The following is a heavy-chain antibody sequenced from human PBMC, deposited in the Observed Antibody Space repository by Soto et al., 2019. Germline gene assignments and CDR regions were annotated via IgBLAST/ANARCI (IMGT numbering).Heavy chain of an antibody. Sequence: SETLSLTCTVSGGSISSSSYYWGWIRQPPGKGLEWIGSIYYSGSTYYNPSLKSRVTISVDTSKNQFSLKLSSVTAADTAVYYCASPVSAAGINDAFYIRGQGAMVTVSS. CDR1: GGSISSSSYY. V-gene: IGHV4-39*01. J-gene: IGHJ3*02. D-gene: IGHD6-13*01. CDR2: IYYSGST. CDR3: ASPVSAAGINDAFYI.